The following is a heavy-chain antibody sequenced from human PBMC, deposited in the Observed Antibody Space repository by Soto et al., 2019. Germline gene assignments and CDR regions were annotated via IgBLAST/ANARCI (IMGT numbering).Heavy chain of an antibody. Sequence: GGSLRLSCAASGFTFSSYSMNWVRQAPGKGLEWVSSISSSSSYIYYADSVKGRFTISRDNAKNSLYLQMNSLRAEDTAVYYCATEDAQYYYGSGSYLYWGQGTLVTVSS. CDR3: ATEDAQYYYGSGSYLY. CDR1: GFTFSSYS. J-gene: IGHJ4*02. V-gene: IGHV3-21*01. D-gene: IGHD3-10*01. CDR2: ISSSSSYI.